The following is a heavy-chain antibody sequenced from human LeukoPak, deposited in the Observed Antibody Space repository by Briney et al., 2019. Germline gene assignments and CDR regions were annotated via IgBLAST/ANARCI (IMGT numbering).Heavy chain of an antibody. J-gene: IGHJ6*04. CDR1: GFTFSSYG. D-gene: IGHD4-23*01. V-gene: IGHV3-33*01. Sequence: QPGRSLRLSCAASGFTFSSYGMHWVRQAPGKGLEWEAVIWYDGSNKYYADSVKGRFTISRDNSKNTLYLQMNSLRAEDTAVYYCARALPRTPGYYYGMDVWGKGTTVTVSS. CDR2: IWYDGSNK. CDR3: ARALPRTPGYYYGMDV.